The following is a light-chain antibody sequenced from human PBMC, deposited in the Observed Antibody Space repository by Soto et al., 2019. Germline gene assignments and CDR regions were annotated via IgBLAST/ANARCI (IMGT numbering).Light chain of an antibody. CDR3: QQYNSYSWT. Sequence: DIQMTQAPSTLSASVGDRVTITCRASQSISSWLAWYQQKPGKAPKLLIYDASRLESGVPSRFSGSGSGTEFTLTISILQPDDFAPYYCQQYNSYSWTFGQGTKVEI. V-gene: IGKV1-5*01. CDR2: DAS. CDR1: QSISSW. J-gene: IGKJ1*01.